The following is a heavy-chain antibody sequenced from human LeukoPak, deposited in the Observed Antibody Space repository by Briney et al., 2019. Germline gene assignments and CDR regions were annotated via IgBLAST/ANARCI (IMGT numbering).Heavy chain of an antibody. J-gene: IGHJ4*02. CDR1: GFTFSSYG. V-gene: IGHV3-33*01. Sequence: GGSLRLSCAASGFTFSSYGMHWVRRAPGKGREWVAVIWYDGSSKYYADSVKGRFTISRDNSKNTLYLQMNSLRAEDTAVYYCARDRGLWQWLAGVDYWGQGTLVTVSS. CDR2: IWYDGSSK. D-gene: IGHD6-19*01. CDR3: ARDRGLWQWLAGVDY.